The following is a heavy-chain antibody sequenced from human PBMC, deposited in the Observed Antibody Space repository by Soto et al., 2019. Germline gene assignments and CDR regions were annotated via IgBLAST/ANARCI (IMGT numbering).Heavy chain of an antibody. Sequence: ASVKVSCKASGYTFTGYYMHWVRQAPGQGLEWMGWINPNSGGTNYAQKFQGWVTMTRDTSISTAYMELSRLRSDDTAVYYCARDRKSIRVVPAANIYYYGMNVWGQGTTVTVSS. CDR2: INPNSGGT. J-gene: IGHJ6*02. V-gene: IGHV1-2*04. CDR3: ARDRKSIRVVPAANIYYYGMNV. CDR1: GYTFTGYY. D-gene: IGHD2-2*01.